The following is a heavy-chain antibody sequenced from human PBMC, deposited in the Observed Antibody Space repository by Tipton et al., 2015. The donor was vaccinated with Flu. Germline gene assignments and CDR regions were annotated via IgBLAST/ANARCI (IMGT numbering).Heavy chain of an antibody. Sequence: TLSLTCTVSGGSISSYYWSWIRQPPGKGLEWIGYIYYSGSTNYNPSLKSRVTISVDTSKNQFSLKLSSVTAADTAVYYCARVGDGDAFGIWGQGTMVTVSS. CDR3: ARVGDGDAFGI. D-gene: IGHD3-16*01. CDR2: IYYSGST. J-gene: IGHJ3*02. CDR1: GGSISSYY. V-gene: IGHV4-59*08.